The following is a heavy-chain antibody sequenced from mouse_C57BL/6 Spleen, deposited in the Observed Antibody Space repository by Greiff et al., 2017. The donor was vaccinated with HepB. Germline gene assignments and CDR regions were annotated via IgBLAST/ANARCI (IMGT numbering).Heavy chain of an antibody. CDR3: ARGYYSNYGDAMDY. Sequence: QVQLKQPGAELVKPGASVKLSCKASGYTFTSYWMQWVKQRPGQGLEWIGEIDPSDSYTNYNQKFKGKATLTVDTSSSTAYMQLSSLTSEDSAVYYCARGYYSNYGDAMDYWGQGTSVTVSS. V-gene: IGHV1-50*01. CDR2: IDPSDSYT. CDR1: GYTFTSYW. D-gene: IGHD2-5*01. J-gene: IGHJ4*01.